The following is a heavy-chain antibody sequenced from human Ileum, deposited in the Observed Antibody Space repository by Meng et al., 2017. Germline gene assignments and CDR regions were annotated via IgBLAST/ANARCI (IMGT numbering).Heavy chain of an antibody. D-gene: IGHD2/OR15-2a*01. CDR1: SGSISGSN. J-gene: IGHJ4*02. V-gene: IGHV3-48*03. CDR3: VRGRGPHFS. CDR2: IFNTGSPT. Sequence: GGSLRLSCTVSSGSISGSNWWSWVRQAPGKGLEWISHIFNTGSPTYYIDSVEGRFVISRDNAKSSLFLQMNSLRVEDTAVYYCVRGRGPHFSWGQGTQVTVSS.